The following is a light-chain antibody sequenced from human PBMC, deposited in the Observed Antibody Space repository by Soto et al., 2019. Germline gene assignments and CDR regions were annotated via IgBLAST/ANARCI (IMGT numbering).Light chain of an antibody. CDR3: QQSYSTPPVT. V-gene: IGKV1-39*01. CDR2: AAS. Sequence: DIQMTQSPSSLSASVGDRVTITCRASQSISSYLNWYQQKPGKAPKLLIYAASSLQSGVPSRFSGSGSRTDFTRTISSLQPEDFATYYCQQSYSTPPVTFGGGTKGEIK. J-gene: IGKJ4*01. CDR1: QSISSY.